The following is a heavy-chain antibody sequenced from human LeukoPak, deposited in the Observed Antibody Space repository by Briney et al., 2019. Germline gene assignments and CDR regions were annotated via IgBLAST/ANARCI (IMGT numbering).Heavy chain of an antibody. V-gene: IGHV3-9*01. CDR2: ISWSGDRM. CDR3: AKDLGGSATTV. J-gene: IGHJ4*02. CDR1: GFTFEDHV. D-gene: IGHD2-2*01. Sequence: PGRSLRLSCAASGFTFEDHVMHWVRQAPEKGLEWVSSISWSGDRMGYADAVKGRFTISRDNAKNSLFLQMNSLRVEDTALYYCAKDLGGSATTVWGQGTLVTVSS.